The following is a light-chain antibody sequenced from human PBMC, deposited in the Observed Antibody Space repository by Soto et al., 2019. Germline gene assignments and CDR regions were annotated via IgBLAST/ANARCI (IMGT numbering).Light chain of an antibody. J-gene: IGKJ1*01. Sequence: EIVLTQSPGTLSLSPGERATLSCRASQSVSNNYLAWYQQKPGQAPRLLIYGASNRATGIPDRFSGSESGIDLTMTISRLEREDFAVYYCQQYGSSGTVGQGTKVEIK. CDR1: QSVSNNY. V-gene: IGKV3-20*01. CDR3: QQYGSSGT. CDR2: GAS.